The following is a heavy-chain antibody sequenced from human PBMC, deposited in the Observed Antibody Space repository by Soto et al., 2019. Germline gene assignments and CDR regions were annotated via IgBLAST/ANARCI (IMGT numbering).Heavy chain of an antibody. CDR2: IYWDDDK. J-gene: IGHJ4*02. V-gene: IGHV2-5*02. D-gene: IGHD4-17*01. CDR1: GFSLTTSGVG. CDR3: AHAGDYDLLTFDH. Sequence: SGPTLVNPTPTLTLTCTFSGFSLTTSGVGVGWIRQPPGKALEWLALIYWDDDKRYSPSLKDRLAISKDTSSNQVVLTITNMDPGDTATYFCAHAGDYDLLTFDHWGPGTLVTVSS.